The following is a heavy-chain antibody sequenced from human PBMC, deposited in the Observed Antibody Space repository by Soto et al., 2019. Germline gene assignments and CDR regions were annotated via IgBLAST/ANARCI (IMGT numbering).Heavy chain of an antibody. CDR1: GFTFDDYA. J-gene: IGHJ4*02. V-gene: IGHV3-9*01. Sequence: GGSLRLSCAASGFTFDDYAMHWVRQAPGKGLEWVSGISWNSGSIGYADSVKGRFTISRDNAKNSLYLQMNSLRAEDTALYYCAKDSGSGSYLFFDYWGQGTLVTVSS. CDR3: AKDSGSGSYLFFDY. D-gene: IGHD3-10*01. CDR2: ISWNSGSI.